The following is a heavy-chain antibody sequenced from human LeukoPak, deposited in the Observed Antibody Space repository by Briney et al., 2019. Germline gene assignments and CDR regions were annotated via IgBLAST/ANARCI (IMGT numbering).Heavy chain of an antibody. Sequence: PGGSLRLSCAASGFDVSSNYMHWARQVPGKGLEWVSLIYIGGNTFYADSVKGRFTISRDNSKNTLYLQMNSLRAEDTAVYYCAKGANSGSYYTAFDYWGQGTLVTVSS. CDR3: AKGANSGSYYTAFDY. CDR2: IYIGGNT. CDR1: GFDVSSNY. D-gene: IGHD1-26*01. V-gene: IGHV3-53*01. J-gene: IGHJ4*02.